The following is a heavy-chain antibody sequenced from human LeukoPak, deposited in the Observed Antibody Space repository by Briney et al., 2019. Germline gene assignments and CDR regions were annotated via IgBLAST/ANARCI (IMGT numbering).Heavy chain of an antibody. CDR1: GFTFSSYG. CDR3: AKDDPLYGSGRGADY. J-gene: IGHJ4*02. Sequence: PGGSLRLSCAASGFTFSSYGMHWVRQAPGKGLEWVAFIRYDGSNKYYADSVKGRFTISRDNSKNTLYLQMNSLRAEDTAVYYCAKDDPLYGSGRGADYWGQGTLVTVSS. V-gene: IGHV3-30*02. CDR2: IRYDGSNK. D-gene: IGHD3-10*01.